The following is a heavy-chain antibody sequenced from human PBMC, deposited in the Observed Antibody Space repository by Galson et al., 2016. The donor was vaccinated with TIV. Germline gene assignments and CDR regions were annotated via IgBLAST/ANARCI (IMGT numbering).Heavy chain of an antibody. CDR2: ISDGGNT. CDR1: GLSVSINY. J-gene: IGHJ4*01. V-gene: IGHV3-66*02. Sequence: SLRLSCAASGLSVSINYMTWVRQAPGKGLEWVSLISDGGNTYYPDSVKGRFTISRDNSNNTLHLQMNSLRAEDTAVYYCAKDITVYCAGDCSTFDYWGHGTLVTVSS. CDR3: AKDITVYCAGDCSTFDY. D-gene: IGHD2-21*02.